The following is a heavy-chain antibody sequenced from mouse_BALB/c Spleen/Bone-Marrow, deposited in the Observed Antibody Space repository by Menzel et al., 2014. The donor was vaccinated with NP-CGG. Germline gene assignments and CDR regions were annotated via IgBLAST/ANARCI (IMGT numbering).Heavy chain of an antibody. CDR2: INPDSSTI. D-gene: IGHD1-1*01. CDR3: ARLDYYGYLNY. V-gene: IGHV4-1*02. CDR1: GFDLSRYW. J-gene: IGHJ2*01. Sequence: EVKLQESGGGLVQPGGSLKLSCAASGFDLSRYWMSRVRQAPGKGLEWIGEINPDSSTINYTPSLKDKFIISRDNAKNTLYLRLNKVRSEDTALYYCARLDYYGYLNYLGQGTTLTVSS.